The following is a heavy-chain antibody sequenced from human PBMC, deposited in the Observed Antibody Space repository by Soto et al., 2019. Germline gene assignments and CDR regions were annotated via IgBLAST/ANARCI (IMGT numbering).Heavy chain of an antibody. J-gene: IGHJ4*02. V-gene: IGHV3-48*01. D-gene: IGHD2-8*01. CDR2: ISSSSSTI. CDR1: GFTFSSYS. CDR3: ARDRGSELMVYAITQPFDY. Sequence: EVQLVESGGGLVQPGGSLRLSCAASGFTFSSYSMNWVRQAPGKGLEWVSYISSSSSTIYYADSVKGRFTISRDNAKNSLYLQMNSLRAEDTAVYYCARDRGSELMVYAITQPFDYWGQGTLVTVSS.